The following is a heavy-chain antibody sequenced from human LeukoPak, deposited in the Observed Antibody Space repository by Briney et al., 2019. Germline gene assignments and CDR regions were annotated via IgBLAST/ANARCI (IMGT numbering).Heavy chain of an antibody. Sequence: GRSLRLSCAASGFTFSSYAMHWVRQAPGKGLEWVAVISYDGSNKYYADSVEGRFTISRDNSKNTLYLQMNSLRAEDTAVYYCARSGAFGELFFYGMDVWGQGTTVTVSS. CDR1: GFTFSSYA. D-gene: IGHD3-10*01. J-gene: IGHJ6*02. CDR2: ISYDGSNK. CDR3: ARSGAFGELFFYGMDV. V-gene: IGHV3-30-3*01.